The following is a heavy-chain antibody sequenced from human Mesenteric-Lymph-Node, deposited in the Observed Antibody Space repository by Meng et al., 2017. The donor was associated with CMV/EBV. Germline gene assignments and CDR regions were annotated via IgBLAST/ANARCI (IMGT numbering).Heavy chain of an antibody. CDR2: INHTGEA. Sequence: SETLSLTCAVYGGSFSNYLWSWIRQSPGKGLEWIGDINHTGEATYSPSLKSRVTLSVDTSKNQFSLKLNSVTAADTAVYYCARGRKVDSWGQGTPVTVSS. CDR1: GGSFSNYL. V-gene: IGHV4-34*01. CDR3: ARGRKVDS. J-gene: IGHJ4*02.